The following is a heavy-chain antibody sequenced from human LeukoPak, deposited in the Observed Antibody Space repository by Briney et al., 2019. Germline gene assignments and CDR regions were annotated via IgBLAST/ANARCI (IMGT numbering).Heavy chain of an antibody. Sequence: GGSLRLSCAASEFTFSSFWMSWVRQAPGKGLEWVANIKQNGTEKYYVDSVKGRFTVSRDNAKNTLYLQMNNLRAEDTAVYYCARAIDYGYPGGYWGQGTLVTVSS. D-gene: IGHD4-17*01. CDR1: EFTFSSFW. V-gene: IGHV3-7*01. CDR3: ARAIDYGYPGGY. J-gene: IGHJ4*02. CDR2: IKQNGTEK.